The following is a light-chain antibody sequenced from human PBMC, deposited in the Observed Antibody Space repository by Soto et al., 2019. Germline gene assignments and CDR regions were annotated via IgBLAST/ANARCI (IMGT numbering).Light chain of an antibody. V-gene: IGKV3-20*01. J-gene: IGKJ1*01. CDR1: HYLSSNY. CDR2: AAS. Sequence: EIVLPESTGIMSLSPGGRASLSFRACHYLSSNYFAWYQQKPGQAPRRLIYAASSRCTGIPDRFRGGGSGTHVTLTISSPQPDDFATYYCQRYNSYSFGPGTKVDIK. CDR3: QRYNSYS.